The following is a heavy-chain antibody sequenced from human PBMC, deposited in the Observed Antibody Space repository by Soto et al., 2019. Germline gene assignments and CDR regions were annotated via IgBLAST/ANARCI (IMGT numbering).Heavy chain of an antibody. Sequence: KPSETLSLTCTVSGGSVNSGSYYWSWIRQPPGKGLEWIGYIYYSGSTNYNPSLKSRVTISVDTSKNQFSLKLTSVTAADTAVYYCARTYCGGDCPFDYWGQGTLVTVSS. J-gene: IGHJ4*02. V-gene: IGHV4-61*01. D-gene: IGHD2-21*02. CDR2: IYYSGST. CDR1: GGSVNSGSYY. CDR3: ARTYCGGDCPFDY.